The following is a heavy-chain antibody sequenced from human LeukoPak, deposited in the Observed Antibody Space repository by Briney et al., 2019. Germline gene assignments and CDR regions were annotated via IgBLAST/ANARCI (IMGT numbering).Heavy chain of an antibody. CDR2: ISAYNGNT. CDR1: GYTFSGYY. V-gene: IGHV1-18*04. J-gene: IGHJ4*02. Sequence: ASVKVSCKASGYTFSGYYLHWVRQAPGQGLEWMGWISAYNGNTNYAQKLQGRVTMTTDTSTSTAYMELRSLRSDDTAVYYCARDHPLYGSGSYYNHQIDYWGQGTLVTVSS. CDR3: ARDHPLYGSGSYYNHQIDY. D-gene: IGHD3-10*01.